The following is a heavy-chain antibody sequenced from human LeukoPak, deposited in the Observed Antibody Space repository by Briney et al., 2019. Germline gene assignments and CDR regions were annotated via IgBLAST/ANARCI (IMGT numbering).Heavy chain of an antibody. CDR3: AKARYSGYDYYFDY. D-gene: IGHD5-12*01. Sequence: GRSLRLSCAASGFTFDDYAMHWVRQAPGKGLEWVSGISWNSGSIGYADSVKGRFTISRDNAKNSLYLQMNSLRAEDTALYYCAKARYSGYDYYFDYWGQGTLVTVSS. V-gene: IGHV3-9*01. CDR1: GFTFDDYA. CDR2: ISWNSGSI. J-gene: IGHJ4*02.